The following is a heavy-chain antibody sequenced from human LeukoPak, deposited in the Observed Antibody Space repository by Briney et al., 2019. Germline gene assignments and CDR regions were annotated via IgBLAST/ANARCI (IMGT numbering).Heavy chain of an antibody. CDR3: ARSRRIAAAGAVFDY. J-gene: IGHJ4*02. D-gene: IGHD6-13*01. V-gene: IGHV4-34*01. Sequence: SETLSLTCAVYGGSFSGYYWSWIRQPPGKGLEWIGEINHSGSTNYNPSLKSRVTISVDTSKNQFSLKLSSVTAADTAVYYCARSRRIAAAGAVFDYWGQGTLVTVSS. CDR1: GGSFSGYY. CDR2: INHSGST.